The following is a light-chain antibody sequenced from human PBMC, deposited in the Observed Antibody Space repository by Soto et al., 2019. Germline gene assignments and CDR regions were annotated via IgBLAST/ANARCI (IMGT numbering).Light chain of an antibody. CDR3: QQRSDGLT. J-gene: IGKJ4*01. CDR2: GGS. CDR1: QTVSSY. Sequence: EIVLTQSPATLSLSPWERAALSCMASQTVSSYLAWYQHKPGQAPRLLIYGGSNRDTGIPARCSRSGSGTDFTLTISSLDPEDIAIYYCQQRSDGLTFGGGTKVEIK. V-gene: IGKV3-11*01.